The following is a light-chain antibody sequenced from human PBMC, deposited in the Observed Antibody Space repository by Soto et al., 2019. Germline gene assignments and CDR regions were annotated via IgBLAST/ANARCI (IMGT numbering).Light chain of an antibody. CDR2: DVS. CDR3: SSYTSSSTLVV. Sequence: QSVLTQPASVSGSPGQSITISCTGTSSDVGGYNYVSWYQQHPGKAPKLMIYDVSNRPSGVSNRFSGSKSGNTASLTISVLQAEDEDDYYCSSYTSSSTLVVFGGGPKLTVL. V-gene: IGLV2-14*01. J-gene: IGLJ2*01. CDR1: SSDVGGYNY.